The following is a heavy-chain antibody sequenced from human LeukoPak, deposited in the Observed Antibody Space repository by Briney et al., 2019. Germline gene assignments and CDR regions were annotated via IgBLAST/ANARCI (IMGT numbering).Heavy chain of an antibody. CDR1: GYTFTGYY. Sequence: ASVKVSCKASGYTFTGYYMHRVRQAPGQGLEWMGWINPNSGGTNYAQKFQGRVTMTRDTSISTAYMELSRLRSDDTAVYYCARDIVVVPAATDAFDIWGQGTMVTVSS. J-gene: IGHJ3*02. CDR3: ARDIVVVPAATDAFDI. V-gene: IGHV1-2*02. D-gene: IGHD2-2*01. CDR2: INPNSGGT.